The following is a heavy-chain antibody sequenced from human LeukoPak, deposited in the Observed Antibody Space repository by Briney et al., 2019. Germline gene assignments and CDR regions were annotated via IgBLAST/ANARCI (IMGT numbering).Heavy chain of an antibody. V-gene: IGHV3-23*01. CDR2: ISGDDTNT. CDR1: GFPFSNYA. D-gene: IGHD6-19*01. CDR3: TKDLDSSGWYPDY. Sequence: PGGSLRLSCAASGFPFSNYAMSWVRQAPGKGLEWVSVISGDDTNTYYADSVKGRFTISRDNAKNSLYLQMNSLRAEDTALYYCTKDLDSSGWYPDYWGQGTLVTVSS. J-gene: IGHJ4*02.